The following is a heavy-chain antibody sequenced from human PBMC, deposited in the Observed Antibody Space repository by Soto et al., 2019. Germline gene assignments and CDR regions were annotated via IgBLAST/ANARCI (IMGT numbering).Heavy chain of an antibody. Sequence: SETLSLTCTVSGASISSAGYSWSWVLHHPGKGLEWIGYITYSGDTDYNPSLRSRVSISIDTSRNQFYLKLSSVTAADTAVYYCARDRCSSTRWERCRSGQWGQGTLV. CDR1: GASISSAGYS. J-gene: IGHJ1*01. CDR3: ARDRCSSTRWERCRSGQ. CDR2: ITYSGDT. D-gene: IGHD2-2*01. V-gene: IGHV4-31*03.